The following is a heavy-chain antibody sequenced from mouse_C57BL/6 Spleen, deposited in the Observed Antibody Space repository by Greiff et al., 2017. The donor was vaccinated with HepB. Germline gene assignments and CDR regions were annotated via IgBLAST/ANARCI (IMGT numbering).Heavy chain of an antibody. J-gene: IGHJ2*01. D-gene: IGHD1-1*01. CDR1: GYTFTSYG. CDR3: ARWTTVVATKEDFDY. CDR2: IYPRSGNT. V-gene: IGHV1-81*01. Sequence: QVHVKQSGAELARPGASVKLSCKASGYTFTSYGISWVKQRTGQGLEWIGEIYPRSGNTYYNEKFKGKATLTADKSSSTAYMELRSLTSEDSAVYFCARWTTVVATKEDFDYWGQGTTLTVSS.